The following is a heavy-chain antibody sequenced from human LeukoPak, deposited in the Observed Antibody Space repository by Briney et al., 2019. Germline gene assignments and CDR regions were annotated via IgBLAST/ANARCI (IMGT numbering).Heavy chain of an antibody. CDR3: ARGKSRYCSSTSCYRLNWFDP. CDR1: GGSFSGYY. Sequence: SETLSLTCAVYGGSFSGYYWSWIRQPPGEGLEWIGEINHSGSTNYNPSLKSRVTISVDTSKNQFSLKLSSVTAADTAVYYCARGKSRYCSSTSCYRLNWFDPWGQGTLVTVSS. CDR2: INHSGST. V-gene: IGHV4-34*01. J-gene: IGHJ5*02. D-gene: IGHD2-2*01.